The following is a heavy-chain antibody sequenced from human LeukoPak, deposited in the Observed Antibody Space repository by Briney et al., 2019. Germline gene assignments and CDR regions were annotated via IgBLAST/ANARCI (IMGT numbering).Heavy chain of an antibody. CDR2: ISYDGSNK. CDR3: AKALVDTAMVTPLDY. J-gene: IGHJ4*02. CDR1: GFTFSSYG. D-gene: IGHD5-18*01. Sequence: PGGSLRLSCAASGFTFSSYGMHWVRQAPGKGLEWVAVISYDGSNKYYADSVKGRFTISRDNSKNTLYLQMNSLRAEDTAVYYCAKALVDTAMVTPLDYWGQGTLVTVSS. V-gene: IGHV3-30*18.